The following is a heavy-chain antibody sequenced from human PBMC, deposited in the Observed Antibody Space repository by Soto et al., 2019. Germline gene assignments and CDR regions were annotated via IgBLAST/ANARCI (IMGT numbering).Heavy chain of an antibody. D-gene: IGHD3-10*01. J-gene: IGHJ4*02. V-gene: IGHV1-3*01. CDR1: GYTFTSYA. Sequence: QVQLVQSGAEVKKPGASVKVSCKASGYTFTSYAMHWVRQAPGQRLEWMGWINAGNGNTKYSQKFQGRVTITRDTSASTAYIELCSMTSEETAVYYCARDIWFREPPVSAGMHWGQRPLGSVSS. CDR2: INAGNGNT. CDR3: ARDIWFREPPVSAGMH.